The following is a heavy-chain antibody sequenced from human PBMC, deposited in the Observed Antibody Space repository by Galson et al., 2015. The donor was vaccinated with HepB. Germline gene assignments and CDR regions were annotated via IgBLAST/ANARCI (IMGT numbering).Heavy chain of an antibody. Sequence: SVKVSCKASGYTFTSYYMHWVRQAPGQGLEWMGIINPSGGSTSYAQKFQGRVTMTRDTSTSTVYMELSSLRSEDTAVYYCARDLPTTVTPAGHWFDPWGQGTLVTVSS. CDR1: GYTFTSYY. J-gene: IGHJ5*02. D-gene: IGHD4-11*01. CDR3: ARDLPTTVTPAGHWFDP. CDR2: INPSGGST. V-gene: IGHV1-46*03.